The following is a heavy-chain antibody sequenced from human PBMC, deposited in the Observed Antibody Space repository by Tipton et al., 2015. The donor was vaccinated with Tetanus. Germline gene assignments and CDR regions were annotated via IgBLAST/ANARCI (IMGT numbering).Heavy chain of an antibody. CDR1: GGSIRSGSYQ. CDR3: ARANYDFPKKGPFDS. J-gene: IGHJ4*02. Sequence: TLSLTCTVSGGSIRSGSYQWNWIRKPPGKGLEWLAYTSPSGRTNSNYSLKSRITISQDMSQNQFSLRLASVTAADTAVYYCARANYDFPKKGPFDSWGQGILVIVSA. D-gene: IGHD3-3*01. CDR2: TSPSGRT. V-gene: IGHV4-61*01.